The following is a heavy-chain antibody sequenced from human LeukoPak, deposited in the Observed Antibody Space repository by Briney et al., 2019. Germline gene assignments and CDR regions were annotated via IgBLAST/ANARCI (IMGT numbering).Heavy chain of an antibody. V-gene: IGHV3-7*01. CDR1: GFTFSNYW. CDR2: IKRDESEE. Sequence: PGGSLRLSCAASGFTFSNYWMSWVRQAPGKGLEWVANIKRDESEEYYVDSVKGRFTISRDNAKNSLYLQMNSLGAEDTAVYYCARDTSGPEYWGQGTLVTVSS. CDR3: ARDTSGPEY. J-gene: IGHJ4*02. D-gene: IGHD6-19*01.